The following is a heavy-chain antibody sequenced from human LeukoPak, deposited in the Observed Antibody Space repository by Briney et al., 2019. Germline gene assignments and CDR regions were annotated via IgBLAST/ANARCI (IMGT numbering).Heavy chain of an antibody. J-gene: IGHJ6*03. Sequence: GASVKASCKASGYTFTNFDINWVRQATGQGLEWMGWMNPNSGNIGYAQKFQGGVTMTMNTSITTAYMELSSLIFEGTAVYYCARGPQWRGDYYYIDVWGRGTTVTVSS. CDR2: MNPNSGNI. V-gene: IGHV1-8*01. CDR3: ARGPQWRGDYYYIDV. CDR1: GYTFTNFD. D-gene: IGHD6-19*01.